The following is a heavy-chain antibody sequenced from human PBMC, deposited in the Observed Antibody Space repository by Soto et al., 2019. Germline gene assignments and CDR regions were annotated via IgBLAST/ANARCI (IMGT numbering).Heavy chain of an antibody. V-gene: IGHV4-34*01. CDR3: ARVRQPGDTSSVVYLAYYFDY. J-gene: IGHJ4*02. Sequence: QVQLQQWGAGLLKPSETLSLTCAVYGGSFSGYYWSWIRQPPGQGLEWIGEINHSGSTNYNPSLQRRVTISVDRSKNLFSRKLSSVTAAATAVYYCARVRQPGDTSSVVYLAYYFDYWGQGTLVTVSS. CDR2: INHSGST. D-gene: IGHD5-18*01. CDR1: GGSFSGYY.